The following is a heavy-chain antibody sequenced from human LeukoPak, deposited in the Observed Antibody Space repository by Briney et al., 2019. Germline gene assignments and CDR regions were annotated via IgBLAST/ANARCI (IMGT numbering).Heavy chain of an antibody. J-gene: IGHJ5*02. CDR3: ARYITMVRGGSWFDP. D-gene: IGHD3-10*01. V-gene: IGHV1-8*02. Sequence: ASVKVSCKASGGTFSSYDINWVRQATGQGLEWMGWMNPNSGNTGYAQKFQGRVTMTRNTSISTAYMELSSLRSEDTALYYCARYITMVRGGSWFDPWGQGTLVTVSS. CDR1: GGTFSSYD. CDR2: MNPNSGNT.